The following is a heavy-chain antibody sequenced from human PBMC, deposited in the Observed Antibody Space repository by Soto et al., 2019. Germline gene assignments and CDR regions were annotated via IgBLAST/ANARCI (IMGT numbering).Heavy chain of an antibody. J-gene: IGHJ4*02. D-gene: IGHD1-26*01. V-gene: IGHV4-39*01. CDR2: IYYSGST. CDR1: GGSISSSSYY. Sequence: SETLSLTCTVSGGSISSSSYYWGWIRQPPGKGLEWIGSIYYSGSTYYNPSLKSRVTISVDTSKNQFSLKLSSVTAADTAVYYCARRRVGATTIGYFDYWGQGTLVTVSS. CDR3: ARRRVGATTIGYFDY.